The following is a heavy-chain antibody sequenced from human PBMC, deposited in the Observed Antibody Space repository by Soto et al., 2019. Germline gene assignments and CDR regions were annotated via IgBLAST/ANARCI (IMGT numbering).Heavy chain of an antibody. V-gene: IGHV4-30-4*01. CDR1: GGSISSGYYY. J-gene: IGHJ6*02. Sequence: PSETLSLTCSVSGGSISSGYYYWSWIRQPPGKGLEWIGNIYYSGNTYYNPSLKSRLIISIDTSKNQYSQKVGSVTAADTAVYYGASAALYGMDVWGQGTTVTVS. D-gene: IGHD2-15*01. CDR2: IYYSGNT. CDR3: ASAALYGMDV.